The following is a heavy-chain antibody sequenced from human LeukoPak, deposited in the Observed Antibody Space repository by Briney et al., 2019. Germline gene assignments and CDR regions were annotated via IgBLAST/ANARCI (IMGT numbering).Heavy chain of an antibody. CDR1: GGSISSYY. V-gene: IGHV4-59*08. CDR3: ARHESGREPWFDP. J-gene: IGHJ5*02. D-gene: IGHD1-14*01. CDR2: IYYSGST. Sequence: SETLSLTCTVSGGSISSYYWSWIRQPPGKGLEWIGYIYYSGSTNYNPSLKSRVTISVDTSKNQFSLKLSSVTAADTAVYYCARHESGREPWFDPWGQGTLSPSPQ.